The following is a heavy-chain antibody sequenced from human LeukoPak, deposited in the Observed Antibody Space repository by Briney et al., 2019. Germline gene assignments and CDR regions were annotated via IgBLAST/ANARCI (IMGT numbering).Heavy chain of an antibody. CDR2: INPSGGST. D-gene: IGHD4-23*01. V-gene: IGHV1-46*01. Sequence: ASVTVSFKASGYTFTRYYMHGVRQAPGQGREGMGLINPSGGSTSYAQKFQGRVTMTRDMSTSTVFMELSSLRSEDTAVYYCARRRYGGDPAYDAFDIWGQGTMVTVSS. CDR1: GYTFTRYY. J-gene: IGHJ3*02. CDR3: ARRRYGGDPAYDAFDI.